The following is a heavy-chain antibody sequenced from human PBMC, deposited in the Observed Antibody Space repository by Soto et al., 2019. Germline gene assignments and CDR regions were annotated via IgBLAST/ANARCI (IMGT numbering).Heavy chain of an antibody. V-gene: IGHV4-61*01. CDR3: AGYNWNYYFDP. CDR2: IYHSGST. CDR1: GGSVRDGSYY. D-gene: IGHD1-7*01. Sequence: LSLTCTVSGGSVRDGSYYWAWLRQPPGKGLEWIGHIYHSGSTIYNPSLKSRVTISIDTSKSQFSLNLNSMTAADTAVYYCAGYNWNYYFDPWGQGTRVTVSS. J-gene: IGHJ5*02.